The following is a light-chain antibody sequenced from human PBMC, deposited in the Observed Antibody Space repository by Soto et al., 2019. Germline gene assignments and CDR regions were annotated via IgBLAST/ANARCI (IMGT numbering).Light chain of an antibody. Sequence: QSALTQPASVSGSPGQSITISCTGTSSDVGSGNVVSWYQHYPGKAPQLIIYGGFTRPSGVSSRFSGSKFGNTASLTISGLQAEDEAEYYCCSHAGRDTYVFGTGTKLTVL. CDR3: CSHAGRDTYV. J-gene: IGLJ1*01. CDR2: GGF. CDR1: SSDVGSGNV. V-gene: IGLV2-23*01.